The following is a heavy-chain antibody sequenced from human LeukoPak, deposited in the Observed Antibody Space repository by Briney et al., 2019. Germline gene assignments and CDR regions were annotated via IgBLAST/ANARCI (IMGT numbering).Heavy chain of an antibody. Sequence: ASVKVSCKASGYTFTVYYMHWVRQAPGQGLEWMGWINPNSGGTNYAQKFQGRVTMTRDTSISTAYMELSRLRSDDTAVYYCARPMGYYDSSGYPAPFDYWGQGTLVTVSS. J-gene: IGHJ4*02. D-gene: IGHD3-22*01. CDR2: INPNSGGT. V-gene: IGHV1-2*02. CDR1: GYTFTVYY. CDR3: ARPMGYYDSSGYPAPFDY.